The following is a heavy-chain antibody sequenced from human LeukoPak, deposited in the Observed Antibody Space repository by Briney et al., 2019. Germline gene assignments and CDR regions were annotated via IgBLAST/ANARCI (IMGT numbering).Heavy chain of an antibody. Sequence: GGSLRLSCAASGFTFTSYWMHWVRHAPGKGLEWVSGISWNSGSIGYADSVKGRFTISRDNAKNSLYLQMNSLRVEDTAVYYCARDETGGYFENWGQGTLVTVSS. V-gene: IGHV3-48*04. CDR1: GFTFTSYW. CDR2: ISWNSGSI. CDR3: ARDETGGYFEN. D-gene: IGHD3-10*01. J-gene: IGHJ4*02.